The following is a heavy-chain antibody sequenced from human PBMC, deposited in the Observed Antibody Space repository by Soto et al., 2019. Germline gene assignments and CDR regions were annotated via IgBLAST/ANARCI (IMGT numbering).Heavy chain of an antibody. V-gene: IGHV3-66*01. Sequence: EVQLVESGGGLVQPGGSLRLPCAVSGFTVSSNYMTWVRQAPGKGLEWVSVIYSDGDTYYADSVKGRFTISRDSSTNTLYLQMNSLRAEDTAVYYCARWVTTIRAIDYWGQGTLVTVSS. CDR1: GFTVSSNY. CDR3: ARWVTTIRAIDY. D-gene: IGHD4-17*01. CDR2: IYSDGDT. J-gene: IGHJ4*02.